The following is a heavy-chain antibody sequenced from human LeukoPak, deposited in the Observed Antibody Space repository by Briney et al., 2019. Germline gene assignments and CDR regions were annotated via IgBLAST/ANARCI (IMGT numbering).Heavy chain of an antibody. Sequence: SVKVSCKASGGTFSSYAISWVRQAPGQGLEWMGRIIPIFGTANYAQKFQGRVTVTTDESTSTAYMELSSLRSDDTAVYYCARDRAGAAAGTVDYWGQETLVTVSS. D-gene: IGHD6-13*01. CDR1: GGTFSSYA. CDR2: IIPIFGTA. CDR3: ARDRAGAAAGTVDY. J-gene: IGHJ4*02. V-gene: IGHV1-69*05.